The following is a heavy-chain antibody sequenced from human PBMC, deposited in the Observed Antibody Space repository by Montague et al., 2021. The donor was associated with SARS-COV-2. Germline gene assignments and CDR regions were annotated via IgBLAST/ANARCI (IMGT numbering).Heavy chain of an antibody. CDR1: GITFSSYA. V-gene: IGHV3-30-3*01. Sequence: SRRLSCSASGITFSSYAMHWVRQAPGKGLEWVAVISYDGSNKYYADPVKGRFTISRDNSKNTLYLQMNSLRAEDTAVYYCAREELYGSYYGCLDYWGQGTLVTVSS. CDR3: AREELYGSYYGCLDY. CDR2: ISYDGSNK. D-gene: IGHD3-10*01. J-gene: IGHJ4*02.